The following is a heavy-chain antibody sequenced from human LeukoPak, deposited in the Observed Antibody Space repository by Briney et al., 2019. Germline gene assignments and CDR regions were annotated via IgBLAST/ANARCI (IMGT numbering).Heavy chain of an antibody. J-gene: IGHJ3*02. CDR3: ARNPSAGDYLDAFDI. D-gene: IGHD4-17*01. V-gene: IGHV4-34*01. Sequence: SETLSLTCAVYGGSFSGYYWSWIRQPPGKGLEWIGEINHSGSTNYNPSLKSRVTISVDTSKNQFSLKLSSVTAADTAVYYCARNPSAGDYLDAFDIWGQGTMVTVSS. CDR2: INHSGST. CDR1: GGSFSGYY.